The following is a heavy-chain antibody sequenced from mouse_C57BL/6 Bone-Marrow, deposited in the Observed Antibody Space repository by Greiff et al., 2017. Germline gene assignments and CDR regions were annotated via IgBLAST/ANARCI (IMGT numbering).Heavy chain of an antibody. CDR2: ISSGGSYT. V-gene: IGHV5-6*01. J-gene: IGHJ1*03. Sequence: EVQGVESGGDLVKPGGSLKLSCAASGFTFSSYGMSWVRQTPDKRLEWVATISSGGSYTYYPDSVKGRFTISRDNAKNTLYLQMSSLKSEDTAMYYCARDSGSSYWYFDVWGTGTTVTVSS. CDR1: GFTFSSYG. CDR3: ARDSGSSYWYFDV. D-gene: IGHD1-1*01.